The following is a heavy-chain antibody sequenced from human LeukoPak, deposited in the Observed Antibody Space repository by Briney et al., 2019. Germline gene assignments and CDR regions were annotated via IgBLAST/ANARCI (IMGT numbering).Heavy chain of an antibody. CDR1: GGSISSYY. J-gene: IGHJ4*02. V-gene: IGHV4-59*05. CDR2: IYYSGST. D-gene: IGHD3-10*01. CDR3: ARIGLWFGELYFDY. Sequence: PSETLSLTCTVSGGSISSYYWSWIRQPAGKGLEWIGSIYYSGSTYYNPSLKSRVTISVDTSKNQFSLKLSSVTAADTAVYYCARIGLWFGELYFDYWGQGTLVTVSS.